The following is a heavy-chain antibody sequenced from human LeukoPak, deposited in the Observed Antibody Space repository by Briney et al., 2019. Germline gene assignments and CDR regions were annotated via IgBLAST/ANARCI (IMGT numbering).Heavy chain of an antibody. CDR2: ISGSGATT. V-gene: IGHV3-23*01. CDR3: AKLTGDQDY. D-gene: IGHD7-27*01. Sequence: GGSLRLSCAASGFTFRSYAMSWVRQAPGKGLEWVSGISGSGATTYYTDSVKGRFTISRDNSKNRLYLQMNSLRAEDTAIYYCAKLTGDQDYWGQGTLVTVSS. J-gene: IGHJ4*02. CDR1: GFTFRSYA.